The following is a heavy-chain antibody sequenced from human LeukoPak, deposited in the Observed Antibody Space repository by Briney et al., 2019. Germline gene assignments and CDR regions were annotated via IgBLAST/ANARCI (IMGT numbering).Heavy chain of an antibody. V-gene: IGHV4-39*01. CDR1: GGSISSSNYY. CDR2: IYYSGST. CDR3: ARHGGYCGGDCYVDY. Sequence: SETLSLTCTVSGGSISSSNYYWDLIRQPPGQGLEWIGSIYYSGSTYYNPSLKSRVTISVDTSKNQFSLKLSSVTAADTAVYYCARHGGYCGGDCYVDYWGQGTLVTVSS. J-gene: IGHJ4*02. D-gene: IGHD2-21*02.